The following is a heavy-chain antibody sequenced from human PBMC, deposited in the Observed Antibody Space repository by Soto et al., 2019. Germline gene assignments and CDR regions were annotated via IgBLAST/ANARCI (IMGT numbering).Heavy chain of an antibody. D-gene: IGHD6-13*01. J-gene: IGHJ6*02. Sequence: GGSLRLSCAASGFTFSSYAMHWVRQAPGKGLEWVAVISYVGSNKYYADPVKGRFTISRDNSKNTLYLQMNSLRAEDTAVYYCARVITAGTYYYYGMDVWGQGTTVTVSS. CDR3: ARVITAGTYYYYGMDV. CDR1: GFTFSSYA. CDR2: ISYVGSNK. V-gene: IGHV3-30-3*01.